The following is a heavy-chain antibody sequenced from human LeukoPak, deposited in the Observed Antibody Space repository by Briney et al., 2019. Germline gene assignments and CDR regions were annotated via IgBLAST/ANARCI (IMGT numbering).Heavy chain of an antibody. CDR1: GFTFRSYA. Sequence: AGGSLRLSCVASGFTFRSYAMNWVRQALGKGLEWVSAISRSGGSTYSADSVKGRFTISRDTSKNTLHLQMNSLRAEDTAVYYCAAAYFGVDQYYYGMDVWGQGTTVTVSS. CDR3: AAAYFGVDQYYYGMDV. D-gene: IGHD3-3*01. J-gene: IGHJ6*02. V-gene: IGHV3-23*01. CDR2: ISRSGGST.